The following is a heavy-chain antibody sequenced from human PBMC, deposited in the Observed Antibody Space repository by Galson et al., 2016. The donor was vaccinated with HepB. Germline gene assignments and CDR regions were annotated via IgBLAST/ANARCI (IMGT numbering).Heavy chain of an antibody. CDR3: ARDKLASRGYYYYALDV. CDR2: IHSGGST. D-gene: IGHD3-16*02. J-gene: IGHJ6*02. CDR1: GFIVSDSY. V-gene: IGHV3-66*01. Sequence: SLRLSCAASGFIVSDSYMTWVRQAPGKGLQWVSVIHSGGSTYYADSVRGRFTISRDYSRNTLYLQMNSLRAEDTAVYYCARDKLASRGYYYYALDVWGQGTTVTVSS.